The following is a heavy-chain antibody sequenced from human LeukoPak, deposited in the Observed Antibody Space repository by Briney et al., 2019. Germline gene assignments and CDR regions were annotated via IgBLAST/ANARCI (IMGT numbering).Heavy chain of an antibody. CDR2: ISGSGDIT. D-gene: IGHD6-19*01. CDR3: AKDNRGVDQWLVPRNDY. Sequence: GGSLRLSCAASGFTFSSYAMTWVRQAPGKGLEWVSAISGSGDITYYADSVKGRFTISRDNSKNTLYLQMDSLRVEDTAVYYCAKDNRGVDQWLVPRNDYWGQGTLVTVSS. V-gene: IGHV3-23*01. J-gene: IGHJ4*02. CDR1: GFTFSSYA.